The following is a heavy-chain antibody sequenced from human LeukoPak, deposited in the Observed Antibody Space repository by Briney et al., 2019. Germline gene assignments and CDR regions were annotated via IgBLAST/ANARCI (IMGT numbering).Heavy chain of an antibody. V-gene: IGHV4-30-4*01. CDR1: GGSISSGDYY. CDR2: IYYSGST. J-gene: IGHJ2*01. Sequence: PSETLSLTCTVSGGSISSGDYYWSWIRQPPGKGLEWIGYIYYSGSTYYNPSLKSRVTISVDTSKNQFSLKLSSVTAADTAMYYCARAASYNSGSYSWVNWYFDLWGRGTLVTVTP. CDR3: ARAASYNSGSYSWVNWYFDL. D-gene: IGHD1-26*01.